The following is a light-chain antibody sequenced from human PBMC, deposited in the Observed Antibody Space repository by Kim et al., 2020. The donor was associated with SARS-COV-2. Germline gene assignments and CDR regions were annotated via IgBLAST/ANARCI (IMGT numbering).Light chain of an antibody. CDR2: GKN. CDR1: SLRSYY. CDR3: NSRDSNDNVV. Sequence: VALGQTVRITCKGDSLRSYYATWYQQKPGQAPIVVIYGKNNRPSGIRDRFSGSSSGNTASLTITGTQAGDEADYYCNSRDSNDNVVFGGGTKVTVL. V-gene: IGLV3-19*01. J-gene: IGLJ2*01.